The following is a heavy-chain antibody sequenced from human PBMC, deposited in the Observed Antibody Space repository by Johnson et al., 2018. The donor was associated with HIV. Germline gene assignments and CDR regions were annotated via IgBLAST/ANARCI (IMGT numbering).Heavy chain of an antibody. CDR1: GFTFSNYA. J-gene: IGHJ3*02. V-gene: IGHV3-30*04. D-gene: IGHD1-1*01. Sequence: QEQLVESGGGVVQPGRSLRLSCAASGFTFSNYAMHLVRQAPGKGLAWVAVISYDGSNKYSADSVKGRFTISRDNSKNTLYLQMNSLRAEDTAVYYCARPQGTGDAFDIWGQGTMVTVSS. CDR2: ISYDGSNK. CDR3: ARPQGTGDAFDI.